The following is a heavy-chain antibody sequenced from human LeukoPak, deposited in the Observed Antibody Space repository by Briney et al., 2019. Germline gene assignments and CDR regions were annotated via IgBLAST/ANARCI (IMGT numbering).Heavy chain of an antibody. D-gene: IGHD6-13*01. CDR3: AKRQLVLVDY. CDR2: ISGSGGST. J-gene: IGHJ4*02. Sequence: ETLSLTCAVSSGSISSGGYSWSWVRQAPGKGLEWVSAISGSGGSTYYADSVKGRFTISRDNSKNTLYLQMNSLRAEDTAVYYCAKRQLVLVDYWGQGTLVTVSS. V-gene: IGHV3-23*01. CDR1: SGSISSGGYS.